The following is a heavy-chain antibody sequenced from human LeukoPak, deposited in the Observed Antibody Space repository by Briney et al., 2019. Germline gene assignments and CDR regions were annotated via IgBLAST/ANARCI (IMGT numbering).Heavy chain of an antibody. CDR3: ARGRGTPTPTFWYCFDP. J-gene: IGHJ5*02. V-gene: IGHV1-8*01. D-gene: IGHD1-14*01. CDR1: GYTFTSYD. Sequence: GASVKVSCKASGYTFTSYDINWVRQATGQGLEWMGWMNPNSGNTGYAQKFQGRVTMTRNSSISTAYMETSRQRTEDTGGYYCARGRGTPTPTFWYCFDPWGQGTLVTVSS. CDR2: MNPNSGNT.